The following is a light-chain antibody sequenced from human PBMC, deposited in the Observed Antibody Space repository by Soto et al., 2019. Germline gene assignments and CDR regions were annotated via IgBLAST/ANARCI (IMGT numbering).Light chain of an antibody. CDR3: CSYVDSSTVI. V-gene: IGLV2-23*02. CDR1: SSDVGSYNL. Sequence: QSALTQPASVSGSPGQSITISCTGTSSDVGSYNLVSWYQQHPGKAPKLMIYEVSKRPSGVSDRFSGSKSGNTASLTISGLQAEDEADYHCCSYVDSSTVIFGGGTKLTVL. J-gene: IGLJ2*01. CDR2: EVS.